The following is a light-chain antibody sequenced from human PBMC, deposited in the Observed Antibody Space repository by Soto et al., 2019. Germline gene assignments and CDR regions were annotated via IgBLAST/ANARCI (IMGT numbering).Light chain of an antibody. CDR3: CSFAGNYLYV. CDR2: DVS. J-gene: IGLJ1*01. Sequence: QSALTQPRSVSGSPGQSVTISCTGTSSDVGGYNYVSWYLQHPGKAPKVMIYDVSKRPSGVPDRFSGSKSGNTASLTISGLQSEDEADYYCCSFAGNYLYVFGTGTKVTVL. V-gene: IGLV2-11*01. CDR1: SSDVGGYNY.